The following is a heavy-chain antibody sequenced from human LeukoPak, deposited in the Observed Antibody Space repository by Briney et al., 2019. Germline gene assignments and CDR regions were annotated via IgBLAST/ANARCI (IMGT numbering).Heavy chain of an antibody. J-gene: IGHJ4*02. CDR1: GGSISSSSAY. CDR3: APYYSPVNFAY. V-gene: IGHV4-39*07. CDR2: IYHSGDS. D-gene: IGHD3-10*01. Sequence: PETLSLTCTVSGGSISSSSAYWGWLRQPPGKGLEWIGYIYHSGDSYYNPSLKSRVSMSIDTSKNQFYLKLSSVTAADTAVYYCAPYYSPVNFAYWGQGTLVTVSS.